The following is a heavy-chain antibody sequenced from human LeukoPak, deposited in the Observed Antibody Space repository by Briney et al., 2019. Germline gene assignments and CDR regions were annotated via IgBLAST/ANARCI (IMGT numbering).Heavy chain of an antibody. V-gene: IGHV3-30*18. Sequence: GGCLRLSCAASGFTFSSFGMHWVRQAPGQGLEWVAVISFDGSNQYYADSVKGRFTIYRDNFKNTVYLQMNSLRAEETAVYYCAKSHPPTVTTEEGEYLQHWGQGTLVTVPS. CDR3: AKSHPPTVTTEEGEYLQH. D-gene: IGHD4-17*01. J-gene: IGHJ1*01. CDR1: GFTFSSFG. CDR2: ISFDGSNQ.